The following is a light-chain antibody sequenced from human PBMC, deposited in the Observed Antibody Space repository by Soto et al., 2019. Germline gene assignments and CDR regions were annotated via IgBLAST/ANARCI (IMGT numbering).Light chain of an antibody. Sequence: AIRMTQSPSSLSASIGGRVTISCRASQGIRSYLEWYQQKPGKETKLLIYAASTLQSGVPSRVSGSGAGTDGTRTISCLQSEDFATYYCQQYYSYPWTFGQGTKVDIK. CDR1: QGIRSY. J-gene: IGKJ1*01. CDR2: AAS. V-gene: IGKV1-8*01. CDR3: QQYYSYPWT.